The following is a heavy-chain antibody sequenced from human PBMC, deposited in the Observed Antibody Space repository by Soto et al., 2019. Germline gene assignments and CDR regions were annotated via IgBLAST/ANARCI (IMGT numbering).Heavy chain of an antibody. CDR3: ARAHDYGDPNWYFDL. CDR1: GGTFSSYT. Sequence: SVKVSCKASGGTFSSYTISWVRQAPGQGLEWMGRIIPILGIANYAQKFQGRVTITADKSTSTAYMELSSLRSEDTAVYYCARAHDYGDPNWYFDLWGRGTLVTVSS. V-gene: IGHV1-69*02. CDR2: IIPILGIA. J-gene: IGHJ2*01. D-gene: IGHD4-17*01.